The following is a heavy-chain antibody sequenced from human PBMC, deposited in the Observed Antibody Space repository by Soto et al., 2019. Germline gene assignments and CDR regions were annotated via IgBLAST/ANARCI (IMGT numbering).Heavy chain of an antibody. V-gene: IGHV3-30*18. CDR1: GFTFSNYG. CDR2: ISYDGTNE. J-gene: IGHJ3*01. CDR3: AKANTVVIRLEDSFDF. Sequence: PRLSCVASGFTFSNYGMHWVLHAPGKGLEWVAMISYDGTNEYSADSVKGRFTVSRDNSKNALYLQMDSLRPEDTAVYYCAKANTVVIRLEDSFDFWGQGTVVTVSS. D-gene: IGHD3-22*01.